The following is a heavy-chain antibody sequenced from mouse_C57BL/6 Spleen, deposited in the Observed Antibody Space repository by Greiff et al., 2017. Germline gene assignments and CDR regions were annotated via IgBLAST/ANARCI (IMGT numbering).Heavy chain of an antibody. Sequence: VQLQQSGAELVKPGASVKLSCTASGFNIKDYYLHWVKQRTEQGLEWIGRIDPEDGETKYAPKFQGKATIPADTSSNTAYLQLSSLTSEDTAFYYCASLLSDAMDYWGQVTSVTVSS. CDR2: IDPEDGET. CDR3: ASLLSDAMDY. J-gene: IGHJ4*01. CDR1: GFNIKDYY. V-gene: IGHV14-2*01. D-gene: IGHD2-1*01.